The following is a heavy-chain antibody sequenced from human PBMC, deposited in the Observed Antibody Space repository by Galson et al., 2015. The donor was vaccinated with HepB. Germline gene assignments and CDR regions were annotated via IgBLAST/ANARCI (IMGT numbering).Heavy chain of an antibody. CDR2: IYSGGST. CDR1: GFTVSSNY. V-gene: IGHV3-53*01. Sequence: SLRLSCAASGFTVSSNYMSWVRQAPGKGLECVSLIYSGGSTYYAGSVKGRFTISRDNSKNTLYLQMNSLRAEDTAVYYCGKRPLGSGYYPGYIWFDPWGQGTLVTVSS. CDR3: GKRPLGSGYYPGYIWFDP. J-gene: IGHJ5*02. D-gene: IGHD3-22*01.